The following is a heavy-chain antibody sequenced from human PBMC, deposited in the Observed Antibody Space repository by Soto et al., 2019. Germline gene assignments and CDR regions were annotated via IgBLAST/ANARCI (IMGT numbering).Heavy chain of an antibody. CDR3: AKGKGQAVAGAYYFDY. CDR1: GFTFDDYA. Sequence: GGSLRLSCAASGFTFDDYAMHWVRQAPGKGLEWVSGISWNSGSIGYADSVKGRFTISRDNAKNSLYLQMNSLRAEDTALYYCAKGKGQAVAGAYYFDYWGQGTLVTVSS. J-gene: IGHJ4*02. V-gene: IGHV3-9*01. CDR2: ISWNSGSI. D-gene: IGHD6-19*01.